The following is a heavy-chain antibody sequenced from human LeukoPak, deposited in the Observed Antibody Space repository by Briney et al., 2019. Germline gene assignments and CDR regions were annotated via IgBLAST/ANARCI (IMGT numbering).Heavy chain of an antibody. V-gene: IGHV3-30*04. CDR1: GFTFSSYA. D-gene: IGHD6-6*01. Sequence: GRSLRPSCAASGFTFSSYAMHWVRQAPGKGLEWVAVISYDGSNKYYADSVKGRFTISRDNSKNTLYLQMNSLRAEDTAVYYCAREGHYSSSSGSLGNWYFDFWGRGTLVTVSS. J-gene: IGHJ2*01. CDR3: AREGHYSSSSGSLGNWYFDF. CDR2: ISYDGSNK.